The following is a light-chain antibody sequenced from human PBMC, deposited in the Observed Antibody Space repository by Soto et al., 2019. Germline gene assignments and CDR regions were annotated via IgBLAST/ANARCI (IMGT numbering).Light chain of an antibody. CDR3: QQAYITPYT. Sequence: DIQVTQSPVSLSASVGDRVTITCRTSQGISTYLNWYQQKAGEAPRLLISAASDLESGVPSRFSGSGSGADFTLTINSLRPEDFAAYYWQQAYITPYTFGQGTKLEI. J-gene: IGKJ2*01. CDR2: AAS. V-gene: IGKV1-39*01. CDR1: QGISTY.